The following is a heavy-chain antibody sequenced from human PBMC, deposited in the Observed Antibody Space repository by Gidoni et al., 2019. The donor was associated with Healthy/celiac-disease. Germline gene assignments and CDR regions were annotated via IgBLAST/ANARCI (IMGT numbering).Heavy chain of an antibody. V-gene: IGHV3-30*18. CDR3: AKVRCSSTSCYLGAFDY. J-gene: IGHJ4*02. Sequence: QVQLVESGGGVVQPGRSLRLSCAASGFTFSSYGRNWVRPAPGKGLEWVAVISYDGSNKYYADSVKGRFTISRDNSKNTLYLQMNSLRAEDTAVYYCAKVRCSSTSCYLGAFDYWGQGTLVTVSS. CDR1: GFTFSSYG. D-gene: IGHD2-2*01. CDR2: ISYDGSNK.